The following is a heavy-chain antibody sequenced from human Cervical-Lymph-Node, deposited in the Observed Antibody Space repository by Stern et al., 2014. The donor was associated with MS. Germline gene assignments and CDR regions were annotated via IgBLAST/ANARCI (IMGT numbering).Heavy chain of an antibody. V-gene: IGHV1-2*04. CDR2: INPNSGGT. CDR3: ARASAYYYDSSGYYNYFDY. CDR1: GYTFTGYY. Sequence: QVQLVQSGAEVKKPGASVKVSCKASGYTFTGYYMHWVRQAPGQGLEWMGWINPNSGGTNYAQKFQGWVTMTRDTSISTAYMELSRLRSDDTAVYYCARASAYYYDSSGYYNYFDYWGQGTLVTVSS. D-gene: IGHD3-22*01. J-gene: IGHJ4*02.